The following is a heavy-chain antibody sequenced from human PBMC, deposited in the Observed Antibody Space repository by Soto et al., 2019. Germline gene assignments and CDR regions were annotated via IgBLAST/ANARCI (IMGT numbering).Heavy chain of an antibody. D-gene: IGHD5-18*01. J-gene: IGHJ6*02. Sequence: ASVKVSCKASGYTFTSYAMHWVRQAPGQRLEWMGWINAGNGNTKYSQKFQSRVTITRDTSASTAYMELSSLRSEDTAVYYCARVLRGYSYGRYYYYGMDVWGQGTTVTVSS. CDR2: INAGNGNT. CDR3: ARVLRGYSYGRYYYYGMDV. V-gene: IGHV1-3*01. CDR1: GYTFTSYA.